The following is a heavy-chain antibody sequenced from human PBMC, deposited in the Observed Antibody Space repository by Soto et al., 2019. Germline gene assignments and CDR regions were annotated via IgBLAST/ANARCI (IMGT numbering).Heavy chain of an antibody. Sequence: SETLSITCAVYGGSCSGYYWSWIRQPPGKGLEWIGEINHSGSTNYNPSLKSRVTISVDTSKNQFSLKLSSVTAADTAVYYCARKGRDRFDPWGQGTLVTVSS. D-gene: IGHD3-10*01. CDR2: INHSGST. V-gene: IGHV4-34*01. CDR3: ARKGRDRFDP. J-gene: IGHJ5*02. CDR1: GGSCSGYY.